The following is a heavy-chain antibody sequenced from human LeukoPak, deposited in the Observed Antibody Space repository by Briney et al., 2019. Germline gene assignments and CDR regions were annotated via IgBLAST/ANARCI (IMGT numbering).Heavy chain of an antibody. V-gene: IGHV1-18*01. CDR2: ISAYNGNT. J-gene: IGHJ4*02. Sequence: ASVKVSCKASGYTFTSYGISWVRQAPGQGLEWMGWISAYNGNTNYAQKLQGRVTMTTDTSTRTAYMELRSLRSDDTAVYYCARGDYYDSSGYYPLSRWGQGTLVTVSS. CDR3: ARGDYYDSSGYYPLSR. D-gene: IGHD3-22*01. CDR1: GYTFTSYG.